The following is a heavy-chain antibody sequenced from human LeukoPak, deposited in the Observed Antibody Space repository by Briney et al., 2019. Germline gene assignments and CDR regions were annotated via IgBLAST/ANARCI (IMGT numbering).Heavy chain of an antibody. CDR2: ITSSGRYI. V-gene: IGHV3-21*01. J-gene: IGHJ4*02. CDR1: GFTFSSYS. D-gene: IGHD3-22*01. Sequence: GGSLRLSCAASGFTFSSYSMNWVRQAPGKGLEWVSSITSSGRYIYYADSVKGRFTISRDNAKNSLYLQMNSLRAEDTAVYYCARAASSGYFGTLFDYWGQGTLVTVSS. CDR3: ARAASSGYFGTLFDY.